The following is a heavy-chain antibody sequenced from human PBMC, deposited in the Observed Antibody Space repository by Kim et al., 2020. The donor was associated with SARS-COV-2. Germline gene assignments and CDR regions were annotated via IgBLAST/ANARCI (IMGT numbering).Heavy chain of an antibody. CDR2: INHSGST. CDR1: GGSFSGYY. Sequence: SETLSLTCAVYGGSFSGYYWSWIRQPPGKGLEWIGEINHSGSTNYNPSLKSRVTISVDTSKNQFSLKLSSVTAADTAVYYCARVQGTHYDILTGYYHGSAFDIWGQGTMVTVSS. J-gene: IGHJ3*02. V-gene: IGHV4-34*01. CDR3: ARVQGTHYDILTGYYHGSAFDI. D-gene: IGHD3-9*01.